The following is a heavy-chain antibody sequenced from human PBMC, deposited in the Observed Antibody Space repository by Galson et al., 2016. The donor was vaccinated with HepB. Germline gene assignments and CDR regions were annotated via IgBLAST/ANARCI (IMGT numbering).Heavy chain of an antibody. V-gene: IGHV3-30*03. Sequence: APAKGLEWVSSISYDGNNKYYADSVKGRFTVSRDNSKNTLSLEMHSLSNADTAVYYCATYDAANSHWGQGTLVTVSS. CDR2: ISYDGNNK. D-gene: IGHD4-23*01. CDR3: ATYDAANSH. J-gene: IGHJ4*02.